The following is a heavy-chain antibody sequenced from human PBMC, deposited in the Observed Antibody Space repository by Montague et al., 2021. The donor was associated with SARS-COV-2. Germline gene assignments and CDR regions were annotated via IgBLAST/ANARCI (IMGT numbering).Heavy chain of an antibody. J-gene: IGHJ4*02. V-gene: IGHV6-1*01. Sequence: CAISGDSVSSNSAAWNWIRQSPSRGLEWLGRTYYRSKWYNDYAVSVKSRITINPDTSKNQFSLQLNSVTSVDTAVYYCARGGSWLYYFDYWGQGTLVTVSS. CDR2: TYYRSKWYN. CDR3: ARGGSWLYYFDY. D-gene: IGHD6-13*01. CDR1: GDSVSSNSAA.